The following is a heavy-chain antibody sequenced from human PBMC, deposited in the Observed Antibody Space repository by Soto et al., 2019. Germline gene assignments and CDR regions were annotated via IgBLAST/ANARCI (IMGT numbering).Heavy chain of an antibody. CDR3: ARAVYYDSSGPYDY. D-gene: IGHD3-22*01. CDR2: IYYSGST. J-gene: IGHJ4*02. V-gene: IGHV4-61*01. CDR1: GGSVSSGSYY. Sequence: SETLSLTYTVSGGSVSSGSYYWSWIRQPPGKGLEWIGYIYYSGSTNYNPSLKSRVTISVDTSKNQFSLKLSSVTAADTAVYYCARAVYYDSSGPYDYWGQGTLVTVSS.